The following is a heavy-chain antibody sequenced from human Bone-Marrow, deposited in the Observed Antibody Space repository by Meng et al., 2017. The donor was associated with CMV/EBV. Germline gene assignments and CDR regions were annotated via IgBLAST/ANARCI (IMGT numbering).Heavy chain of an antibody. V-gene: IGHV3-66*02. CDR2: IYSGGST. CDR3: ARSYHLRSSSCQYFDY. D-gene: IGHD1-14*01. J-gene: IGHJ4*02. CDR1: GFTVSSNY. Sequence: GGSLRLSCAASGFTVSSNYMSWVRQAPGKGLEWVSVIYSGGSTYYADSVKGRFTISRDNSKNTLYLQMNSLRAEDTAVYYCARSYHLRSSSCQYFDYWGQGTLVTVSS.